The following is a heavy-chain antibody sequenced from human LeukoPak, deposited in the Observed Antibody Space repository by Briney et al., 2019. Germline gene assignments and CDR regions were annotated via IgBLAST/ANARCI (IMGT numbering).Heavy chain of an antibody. J-gene: IGHJ5*02. Sequence: SETLSLTCAVYGGSFSGYYWSWIRQPPGKGLEWIGEINHSGSTNYNPSLKSRVTISVETSKNQFSLKLSSVTAADTAVYYCARDRVYDFWSGYPNWFDPWGQGTLVTVSS. CDR1: GGSFSGYY. V-gene: IGHV4-34*01. CDR2: INHSGST. CDR3: ARDRVYDFWSGYPNWFDP. D-gene: IGHD3-3*01.